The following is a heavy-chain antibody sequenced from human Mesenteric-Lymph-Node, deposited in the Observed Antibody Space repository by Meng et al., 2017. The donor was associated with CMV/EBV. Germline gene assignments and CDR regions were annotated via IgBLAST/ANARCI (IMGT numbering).Heavy chain of an antibody. CDR3: ASIDSGSFDNSYYLDS. Sequence: GCSFRNFGVRWVRQAPGQGLEWMGGIIPILGGTNYAQKFQGRVTIVADDSTDTAKMELSSLRSEDTAVYYCASIDSGSFDNSYYLDSWGQGTLVTVSS. V-gene: IGHV1-69*01. CDR1: GCSFRNFG. D-gene: IGHD3-10*01. J-gene: IGHJ4*02. CDR2: IIPILGGT.